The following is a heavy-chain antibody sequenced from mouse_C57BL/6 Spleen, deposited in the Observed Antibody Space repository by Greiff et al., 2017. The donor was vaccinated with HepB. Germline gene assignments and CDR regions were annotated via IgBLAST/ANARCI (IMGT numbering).Heavy chain of an antibody. Sequence: QVQLQQSGAELMKPGASVKLSCKATGYTFTGYWIEWVKQRPGHGLEWIGEILPGSGSTNYNEKFKGKATFPADTSSNTAYMQLSSLTTEDSAIYYCARALYYYGSSPYWYFEVWGTGTTVTVSS. D-gene: IGHD1-1*01. CDR2: ILPGSGST. CDR3: ARALYYYGSSPYWYFEV. J-gene: IGHJ1*03. V-gene: IGHV1-9*01. CDR1: GYTFTGYW.